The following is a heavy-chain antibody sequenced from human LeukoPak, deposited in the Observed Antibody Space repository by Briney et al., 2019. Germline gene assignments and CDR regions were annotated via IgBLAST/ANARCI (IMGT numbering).Heavy chain of an antibody. CDR1: GYTFTGYY. CDR2: VNPNSGGT. Sequence: ASVKVSCKASGYTFTGYYIHWVRQAPGQGLEWMGWVNPNSGGTNYAQKFQGRVTMTRDTSISTAYMELSRLRSDDTAVYYCAREGDYGSNSYDYWGQGSLVTVSS. V-gene: IGHV1-2*02. J-gene: IGHJ4*02. D-gene: IGHD4-23*01. CDR3: AREGDYGSNSYDY.